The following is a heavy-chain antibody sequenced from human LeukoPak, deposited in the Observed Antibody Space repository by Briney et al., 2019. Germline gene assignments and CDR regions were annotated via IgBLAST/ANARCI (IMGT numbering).Heavy chain of an antibody. CDR2: ISGSGGST. CDR1: GFTFSSYA. D-gene: IGHD6-19*01. Sequence: TGGSLRLSCAASGFTFSSYAMSWVRQAPGKGLERVSAISGSGGSTYYADSVKGRFTISRDNSKNTLYLQMNSLRAEDTAVYYCAKDSGWFERDFDYWGQGTLVTVSS. CDR3: AKDSGWFERDFDY. V-gene: IGHV3-23*01. J-gene: IGHJ4*02.